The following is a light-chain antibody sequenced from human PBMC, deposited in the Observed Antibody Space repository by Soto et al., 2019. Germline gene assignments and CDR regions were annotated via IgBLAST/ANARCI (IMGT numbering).Light chain of an antibody. CDR2: DTS. Sequence: QAVVTQEPSLTVSPGGTVTLTCGSSTGAVTSGHYPYWFQQKPGQAPRILIFDTSNKHSWTPARFSGSLLGDKAALTLSGAQPEDEADYYCLLSYSGTNWVFGGGTKLTVL. CDR3: LLSYSGTNWV. CDR1: TGAVTSGHY. V-gene: IGLV7-46*01. J-gene: IGLJ3*02.